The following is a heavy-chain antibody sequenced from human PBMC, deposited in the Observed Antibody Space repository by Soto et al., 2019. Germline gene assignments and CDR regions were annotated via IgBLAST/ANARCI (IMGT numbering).Heavy chain of an antibody. V-gene: IGHV3-23*01. Sequence: EVQLLESGGGLVQPGGSLRLSCAASGFTFSSDAMSWVRQAPGKGLEWVSAISGSGGSTYYADSVKGRFTISRDNSKNTLYLQMNSLRAEDTDVYYCAKDVGWLLYNWFDPWGQGTLVTVSS. D-gene: IGHD3-3*01. CDR3: AKDVGWLLYNWFDP. CDR2: ISGSGGST. J-gene: IGHJ5*02. CDR1: GFTFSSDA.